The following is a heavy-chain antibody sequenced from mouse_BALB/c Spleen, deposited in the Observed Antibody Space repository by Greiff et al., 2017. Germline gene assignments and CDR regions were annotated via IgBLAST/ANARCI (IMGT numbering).Heavy chain of an antibody. Sequence: EVKLVESGGGLVKPGGSLKLSCAASGFTFSDYYMYWVRQTPEKRLEWVATISDGGSYTYYPDSVKGRFTISRDNAKNNLYLQMSSLKSEDTAMYYCARGKDAFDYWGQGTTLTVSS. CDR2: ISDGGSYT. J-gene: IGHJ2*01. CDR3: ARGKDAFDY. V-gene: IGHV5-4*02. CDR1: GFTFSDYY.